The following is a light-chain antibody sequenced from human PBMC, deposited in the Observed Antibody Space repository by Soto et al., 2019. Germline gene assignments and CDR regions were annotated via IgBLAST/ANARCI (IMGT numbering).Light chain of an antibody. CDR1: QSIGAW. Sequence: DIQMTQSPSTLSASVGDTVTITCRASQSIGAWLAWYQQKPGKAPKLLICKASSLESGVPSRFSGSGSGTEFTLTISSLQPDDFETYYCQQYNNYGSWTFGQGTKVDIK. V-gene: IGKV1-5*03. CDR3: QQYNNYGSWT. J-gene: IGKJ1*01. CDR2: KAS.